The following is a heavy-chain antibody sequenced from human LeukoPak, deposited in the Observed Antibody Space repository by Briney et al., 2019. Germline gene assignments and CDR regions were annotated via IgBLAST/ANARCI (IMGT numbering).Heavy chain of an antibody. V-gene: IGHV4-34*01. Sequence: SETLSLTCAVYGGSFSGYYWRWIRQPPGKGLEWLGEINHSGRTNYNPSLKSRVTISVATSKNQFSLKLSSVTAADTAVYYCARGALLWFGAKMEYYFDYWGQGTPLTVSS. D-gene: IGHD3-10*01. CDR1: GGSFSGYY. J-gene: IGHJ4*02. CDR3: ARGALLWFGAKMEYYFDY. CDR2: INHSGRT.